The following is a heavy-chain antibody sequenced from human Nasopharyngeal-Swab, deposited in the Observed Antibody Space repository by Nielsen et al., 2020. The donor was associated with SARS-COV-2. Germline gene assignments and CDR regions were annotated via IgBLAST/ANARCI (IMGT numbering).Heavy chain of an antibody. J-gene: IGHJ4*02. Sequence: GSLRLSCDASGFIVTNNYMNWVRQAPGKGLEWVSTIYPGGSTYYADSVKGRFSISRDSSTLYLQMDNVRAEDTAFYFCAREYRGYLDYWGQGTLVSVSS. CDR1: GFIVTNNY. D-gene: IGHD4-23*01. CDR2: IYPGGST. V-gene: IGHV3-53*01. CDR3: AREYRGYLDY.